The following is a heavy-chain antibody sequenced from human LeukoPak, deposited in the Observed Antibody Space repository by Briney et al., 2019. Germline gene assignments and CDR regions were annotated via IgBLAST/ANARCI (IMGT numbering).Heavy chain of an antibody. D-gene: IGHD3-22*01. CDR1: GGSISSYY. J-gene: IGHJ4*02. Sequence: PSETLSLTCTVSGGSISSYYWSWLRQPPGKGLEWLGYIYYSGSTNYNPSLKSRVTISVDTSKNQFSLKLSSVTAADTAVYYCATQSPTGYYDSSGEFDYWGQGTLVTVSS. V-gene: IGHV4-59*01. CDR3: ATQSPTGYYDSSGEFDY. CDR2: IYYSGST.